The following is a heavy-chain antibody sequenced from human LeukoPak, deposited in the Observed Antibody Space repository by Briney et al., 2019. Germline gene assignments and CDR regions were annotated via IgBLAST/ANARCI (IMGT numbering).Heavy chain of an antibody. CDR3: ARANGMATIRGIGY. J-gene: IGHJ4*02. V-gene: IGHV1-24*01. Sequence: ASVKVSCKVSGYILSELSMHWVRQAPGRGLEWMGAFDPEDDETIYAQSFQGRLTMTEDTSTDTVYMELSSLRSEDTAVYYCARANGMATIRGIGYWGQGTLVTVSS. CDR1: GYILSELS. CDR2: FDPEDDET. D-gene: IGHD5-24*01.